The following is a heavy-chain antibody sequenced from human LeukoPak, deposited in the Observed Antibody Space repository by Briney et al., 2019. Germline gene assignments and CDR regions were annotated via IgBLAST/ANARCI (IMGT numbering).Heavy chain of an antibody. CDR3: ARRGYRSGANAFDI. J-gene: IGHJ3*02. V-gene: IGHV5-51*01. Sequence: GESLKISCKGSGYSFSTYWIGWVRQMPGKGLEWMGIIYPGDSDTRYSPSFQGQVTISADKCISTAYLQWSSLKASDTAMYYCARRGYRSGANAFDIWGQGTMVTVSS. D-gene: IGHD6-19*01. CDR2: IYPGDSDT. CDR1: GYSFSTYW.